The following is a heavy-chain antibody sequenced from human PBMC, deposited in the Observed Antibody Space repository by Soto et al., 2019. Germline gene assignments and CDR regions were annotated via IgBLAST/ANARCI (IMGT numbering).Heavy chain of an antibody. CDR1: GFTFSSYG. Sequence: LRLSCAASGFTFSSYGMHWVRQAPGKGLEWVAVIWYDGSNKYYADSVKGRFTISRDNSKNTLYLQMNSLRAEDTAVYYCAREGLGVLRYFDWLSTKSYYFDYWGQGTLVTVSS. V-gene: IGHV3-33*01. CDR3: AREGLGVLRYFDWLSTKSYYFDY. J-gene: IGHJ4*02. D-gene: IGHD3-9*01. CDR2: IWYDGSNK.